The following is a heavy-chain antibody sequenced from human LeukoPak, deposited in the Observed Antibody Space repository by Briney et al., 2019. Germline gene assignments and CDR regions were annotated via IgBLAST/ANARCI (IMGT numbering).Heavy chain of an antibody. V-gene: IGHV4-39*07. Sequence: NPSETLSLTCTVSGGSISSSSYYWGWIRPPPGKGLEWIGSIYYSGSTYYNPSLKSRVTISVDTSKNQFSLKLSSVTAADTAVYYCARGHQWLENDYWGQGSLVTVSS. CDR3: ARGHQWLENDY. J-gene: IGHJ4*02. CDR1: GGSISSSSYY. D-gene: IGHD6-19*01. CDR2: IYYSGST.